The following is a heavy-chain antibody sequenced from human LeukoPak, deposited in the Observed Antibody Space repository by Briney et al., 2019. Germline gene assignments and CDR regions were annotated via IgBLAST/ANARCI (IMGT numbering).Heavy chain of an antibody. CDR1: GYTFTSYG. V-gene: IGHV1-18*01. CDR2: IRAYNGNT. D-gene: IGHD4-17*01. Sequence: ASVKVSCKASGYTFTSYGISWVRQAPGQGLEWMGWIRAYNGNTNYAQKRQGRVTMTTDTSTSTAYMELRSLRSDDTAVYYCARVTDYGDYVDYFAYWGQGTLVTVSS. CDR3: ARVTDYGDYVDYFAY. J-gene: IGHJ4*02.